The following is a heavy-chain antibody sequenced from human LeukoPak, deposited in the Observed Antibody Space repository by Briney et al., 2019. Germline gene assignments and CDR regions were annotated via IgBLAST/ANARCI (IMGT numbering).Heavy chain of an antibody. D-gene: IGHD2-2*01. CDR2: ISSSSSYI. CDR1: GFTFSSYS. Sequence: GGSLRLSCAASGFTFSSYSMTWVRQAPGKGLEWVSSISSSSSYIYYADSVKGRFTISRDNAKNSLYLQMNSLRAEDTAVYYCAREGSSNWFDSWGQGTLVTVSS. CDR3: AREGSSNWFDS. J-gene: IGHJ5*01. V-gene: IGHV3-21*01.